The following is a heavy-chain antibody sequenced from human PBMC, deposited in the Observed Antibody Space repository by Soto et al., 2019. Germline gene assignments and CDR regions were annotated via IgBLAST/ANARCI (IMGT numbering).Heavy chain of an antibody. CDR1: GYTFTDYY. CDR3: ARAWLPYYGSASFPSPHPFDP. D-gene: IGHD3-10*01. J-gene: IGHJ5*02. CDR2: INPNSGGT. V-gene: IGHV1-2*04. Sequence: QVQLVQSGAEVKKPGASVQVSCKTSGYTFTDYYMHWVRQAPGQGLEWMGWINPNSGGTHYAQKFPGSVTMTRYTSLNPAYLELTRLQSAAPAVYYCARAWLPYYGSASFPSPHPFDPWRQGTLVTVSS.